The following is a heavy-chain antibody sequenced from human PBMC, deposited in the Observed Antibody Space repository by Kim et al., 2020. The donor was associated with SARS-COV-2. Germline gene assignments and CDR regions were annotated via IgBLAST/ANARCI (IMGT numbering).Heavy chain of an antibody. D-gene: IGHD5-18*01. Sequence: GGSLRLSCAASGFTFDDYAMHWVRQAPGKGLEWVSLISGDGGSTYYAESVKGRITISRDNSKNSLYLQMNSLRTEDTALYYCAPGYSYDLAPFDYWGQGTLVTVSS. CDR3: APGYSYDLAPFDY. CDR2: ISGDGGST. V-gene: IGHV3-43*02. CDR1: GFTFDDYA. J-gene: IGHJ4*02.